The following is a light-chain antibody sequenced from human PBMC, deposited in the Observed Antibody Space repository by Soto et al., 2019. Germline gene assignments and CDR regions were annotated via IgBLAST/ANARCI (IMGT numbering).Light chain of an antibody. J-gene: IGKJ2*01. V-gene: IGKV4-1*01. CDR1: QNVLYKSNNENY. Sequence: DIVMTQSPDSLAVSLGERATINCKSSQNVLYKSNNENYLAWYQQKPGQPPKLLIYWASTRKPGVPDRLSGSGSGSDFTLTISSLQAEDVAVYYCQQYYKTPPYTFGQGTKLEI. CDR2: WAS. CDR3: QQYYKTPPYT.